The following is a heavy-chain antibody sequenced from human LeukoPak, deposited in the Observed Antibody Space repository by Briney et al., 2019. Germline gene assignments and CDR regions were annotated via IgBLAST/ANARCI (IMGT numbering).Heavy chain of an antibody. Sequence: PGGSLRLSCAASGFTFSRYTMNWVRQAPGKGLEWVSSISSGSSNIHYADSVKGRFTISRDNAKNSLYLQMNSLRAEDTAVYYCATGSSSSFDYWGQGTLVTVSA. CDR2: ISSGSSNI. V-gene: IGHV3-21*01. J-gene: IGHJ4*02. CDR1: GFTFSRYT. CDR3: ATGSSSSFDY. D-gene: IGHD6-13*01.